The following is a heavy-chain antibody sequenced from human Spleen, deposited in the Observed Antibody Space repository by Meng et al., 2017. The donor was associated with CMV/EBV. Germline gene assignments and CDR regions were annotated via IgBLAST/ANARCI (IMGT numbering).Heavy chain of an antibody. CDR2: ISFDGSNK. Sequence: SCAASEFTFSSYAMHWVRQAPGKGLEWVAVISFDGSNKYYADSVKGRFTISRDNSKNTLYLQMNSLRAEDTAVYYCAREKSLGQVFDYWGQGALVTVSS. CDR3: AREKSLGQVFDY. V-gene: IGHV3-30*04. J-gene: IGHJ4*02. CDR1: EFTFSSYA. D-gene: IGHD7-27*01.